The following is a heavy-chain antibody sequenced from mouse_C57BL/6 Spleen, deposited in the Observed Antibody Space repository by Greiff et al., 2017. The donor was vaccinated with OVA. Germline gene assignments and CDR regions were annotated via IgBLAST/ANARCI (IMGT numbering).Heavy chain of an antibody. D-gene: IGHD2-3*01. Sequence: QVQLQQPGAELVRPGSSVKLSCKASGYTFTSYWMHWVKQRPIQGLEWIGNIDPSDSETHYNQKFKDKATLTVDKSSSTAYMQLSSLTSEDSAVYYWARGGDEDDLDYWGQGTTLTVSS. CDR1: GYTFTSYW. V-gene: IGHV1-52*01. J-gene: IGHJ2*01. CDR2: IDPSDSET. CDR3: ARGGDEDDLDY.